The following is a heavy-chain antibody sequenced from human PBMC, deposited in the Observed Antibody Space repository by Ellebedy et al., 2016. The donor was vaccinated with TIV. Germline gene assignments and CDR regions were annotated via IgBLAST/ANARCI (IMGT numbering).Heavy chain of an antibody. CDR1: GFTFSSYA. J-gene: IGHJ4*02. CDR3: AKDGSLRYFDWFGDY. Sequence: GGSLRLSCAVSGFTFSSYAMSWVRQAPGKGLEWVSVISGSSGSTYYADSVKGRFTISRDNSKNTLYLQMNSLRAEDTAVYYCAKDGSLRYFDWFGDYWGQGTLVTVSS. V-gene: IGHV3-23*01. D-gene: IGHD3-9*01. CDR2: ISGSSGST.